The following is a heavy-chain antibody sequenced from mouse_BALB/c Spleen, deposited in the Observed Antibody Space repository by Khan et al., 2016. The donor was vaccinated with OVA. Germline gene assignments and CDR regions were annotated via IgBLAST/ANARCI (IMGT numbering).Heavy chain of an antibody. CDR2: IRSLAYSI. J-gene: IGHJ4*01. CDR1: GFPFSDYG. Sequence: EVQLVESGGGLVQPGGSRKLSCSTSGFPFSDYGFAWFRQAPGKGPELVAFIRSLAYSIYYADTVTGRFTIPRENAKNTLYLEMSSLRSKDTAMYYCARSWAMDYWGQGTSVTVSS. CDR3: ARSWAMDY. V-gene: IGHV5-15*02.